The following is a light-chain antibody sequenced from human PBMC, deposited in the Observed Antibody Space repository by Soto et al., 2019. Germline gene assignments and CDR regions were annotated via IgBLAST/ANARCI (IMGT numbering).Light chain of an antibody. J-gene: IGKJ3*01. CDR3: HQYGSSPFT. CDR1: QSVSSNY. V-gene: IGKV3-20*01. Sequence: EIVLTQSPGALSLSPGERATLSGRASQSVSSNYLAWYQHEPGQAPRLLIHGASSRATGIPDRFSGSGSGTDFTLTIRRLEPEDFAVYYCHQYGSSPFTFGPGTTVDIK. CDR2: GAS.